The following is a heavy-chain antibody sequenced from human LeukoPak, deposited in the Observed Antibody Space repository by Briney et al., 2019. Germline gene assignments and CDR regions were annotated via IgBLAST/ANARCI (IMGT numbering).Heavy chain of an antibody. V-gene: IGHV4-61*02. CDR2: IYTSGST. D-gene: IGHD6-19*01. Sequence: SETLSLTCTVSGGSISSGSYYWSWIRQPAGKGLEWIGRIYTSGSTNHNPSLKSRVTISVDTSKNQFSLKLSSVTAADTAVYYCAREEAVADSPFDYWGQGTLSPSPQ. CDR1: GGSISSGSYY. J-gene: IGHJ4*02. CDR3: AREEAVADSPFDY.